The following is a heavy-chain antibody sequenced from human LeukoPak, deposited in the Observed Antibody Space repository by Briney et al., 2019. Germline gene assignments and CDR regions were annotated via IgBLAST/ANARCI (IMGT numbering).Heavy chain of an antibody. Sequence: GGSLRLSCAASGFTFSSYSMNWVRQAPGKGLEWVSSISSSSSYIYYADSVKGRFTISRDNSKNTLSLQMNSLRAEGTAVYYCARRTPDAVMLAAAMWLDVWGKGTTVTVSS. CDR2: ISSSSSYI. D-gene: IGHD2-2*01. V-gene: IGHV3-21*01. CDR3: ARRTPDAVMLAAAMWLDV. J-gene: IGHJ6*04. CDR1: GFTFSSYS.